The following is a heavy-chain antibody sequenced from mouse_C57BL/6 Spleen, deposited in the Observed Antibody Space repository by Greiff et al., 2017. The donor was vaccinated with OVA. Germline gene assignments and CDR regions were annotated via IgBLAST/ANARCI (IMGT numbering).Heavy chain of an antibody. CDR1: GYTFTDYY. J-gene: IGHJ2*01. D-gene: IGHD1-1*01. CDR3: ARGDYYGSGY. Sequence: QVQLKQSGAELVRPGASVKLSCKASGYTFTDYYINWVKQRPGQGLEWIARIYPGSGNTYYNEKFKGKATLTAEKSSSTAYMQLSSLTSEDSAVYFCARGDYYGSGYWGQGTTLTVSS. CDR2: IYPGSGNT. V-gene: IGHV1-76*01.